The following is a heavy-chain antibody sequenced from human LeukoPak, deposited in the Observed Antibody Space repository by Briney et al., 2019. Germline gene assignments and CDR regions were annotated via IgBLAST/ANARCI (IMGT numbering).Heavy chain of an antibody. V-gene: IGHV3-21*01. CDR1: GFTFSSYG. D-gene: IGHD4-23*01. CDR2: ISSSSSYI. CDR3: ARDLHDYGGNGAFDI. Sequence: GGSLRLSCAASGFTFSSYGMSWVRQAPGRGLEWVSAISSSSSYIYYADSVKGRFTISRDNAKNSLYLQMNSLRAEDTAVYYCARDLHDYGGNGAFDIWGQGTMVTVSS. J-gene: IGHJ3*02.